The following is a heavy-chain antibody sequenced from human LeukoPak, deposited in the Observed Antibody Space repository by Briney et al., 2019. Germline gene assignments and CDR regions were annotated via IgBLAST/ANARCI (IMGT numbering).Heavy chain of an antibody. CDR2: IVVGSGNT. CDR3: AADKHGYSGGWYPAWY. CDR1: GFTFTSSA. D-gene: IGHD6-19*01. Sequence: SVKVSCKASGFTFTSSAMQWVRQARGQRLEWIGWIVVGSGNTNYAQKFQERVTITRDMSTSTAYMELSSLRSEDTAVYYCAADKHGYSGGWYPAWYWGQGTLVTVSS. V-gene: IGHV1-58*02. J-gene: IGHJ4*02.